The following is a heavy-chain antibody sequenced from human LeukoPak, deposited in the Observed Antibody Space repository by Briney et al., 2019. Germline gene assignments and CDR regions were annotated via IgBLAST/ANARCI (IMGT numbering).Heavy chain of an antibody. CDR2: IIPIFDIA. CDR1: GGSFNSHS. D-gene: IGHD1-26*01. V-gene: IGHV1-69*13. CDR3: ARDVSPTGELHTWFDP. Sequence: ASVKVSCKASGGSFNSHSISWVRQAPGHGLEWMGGIIPIFDIANYAEKFQGRVTITADESASTAYTELSSLTLEDTAVYYCARDVSPTGELHTWFDPWGQGTLVTVSS. J-gene: IGHJ5*02.